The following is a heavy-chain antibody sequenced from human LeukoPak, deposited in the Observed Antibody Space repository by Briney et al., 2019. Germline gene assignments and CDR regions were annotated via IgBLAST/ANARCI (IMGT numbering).Heavy chain of an antibody. CDR3: ATTPEGPYDSSGYYYDDY. J-gene: IGHJ4*02. D-gene: IGHD3-22*01. V-gene: IGHV5-10-1*01. CDR2: IDPGDSYT. Sequence: GESLQISCQGSGSSFASYWISWVRQLPGKGLEWMGRIDPGDSYTNYSPSFQGHVTISADKSISTAYLQWSSLKASDTAMYYCATTPEGPYDSSGYYYDDYWGQGTLVTVSS. CDR1: GSSFASYW.